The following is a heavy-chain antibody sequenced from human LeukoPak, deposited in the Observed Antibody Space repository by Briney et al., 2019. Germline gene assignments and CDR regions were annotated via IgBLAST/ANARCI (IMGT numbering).Heavy chain of an antibody. D-gene: IGHD2-2*01. CDR2: ISRSGSTI. CDR1: GFTFSNYE. V-gene: IGHV3-48*03. Sequence: PGGSLRLSCAASGFTFSNYEMNWVRQAPGKGPEWVSYISRSGSTIYYADSVKGRFTISRDNAKNSLYLQMNSLRAEDTAVYYCARDTRAFDIWGQGTMVTVSS. J-gene: IGHJ3*02. CDR3: ARDTRAFDI.